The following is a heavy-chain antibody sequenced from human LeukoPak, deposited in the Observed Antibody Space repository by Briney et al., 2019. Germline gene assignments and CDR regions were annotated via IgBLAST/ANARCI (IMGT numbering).Heavy chain of an antibody. V-gene: IGHV3-9*01. CDR2: ISWNSGSI. J-gene: IGHJ4*02. Sequence: PGGSLRLSCAASGFTFDDYAMHWVRQGPGKGLEWVSGISWNSGSIGYADSVKGRFTISRDNAKNSLFLRMNSLRAEDTAVYYCRGVRGGTEADYRGQGTLVTVSS. D-gene: IGHD3-10*01. CDR1: GFTFDDYA. CDR3: RGVRGGTEADY.